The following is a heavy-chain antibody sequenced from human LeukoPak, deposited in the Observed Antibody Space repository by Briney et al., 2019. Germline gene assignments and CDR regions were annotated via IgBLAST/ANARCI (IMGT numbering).Heavy chain of an antibody. J-gene: IGHJ6*04. CDR3: ARLGTTSGDGMDV. CDR1: GYIFTSYW. Sequence: GESLKISCKGSGYIFTSYWIGWVRQMPGKGLEWMGIIYPGNSDTRYRPSFQGQVTISADKSITTAYLQWSSLKASDTAMYYCARLGTTSGDGMDVWGKGTTVTVS. CDR2: IYPGNSDT. D-gene: IGHD2-2*01. V-gene: IGHV5-51*01.